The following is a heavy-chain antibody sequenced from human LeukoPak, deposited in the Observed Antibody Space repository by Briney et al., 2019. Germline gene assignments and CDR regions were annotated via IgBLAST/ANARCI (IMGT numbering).Heavy chain of an antibody. CDR2: IYTSGST. CDR1: GGSISSYY. V-gene: IGHV4-4*07. CDR3: ARVPVGYSYGRYYFDY. J-gene: IGHJ4*02. D-gene: IGHD5-18*01. Sequence: SETLSLTCTVSGGSISSYYWSWIRQPAGKGLEWIGRIYTSGSTNYNPSLKSRVTMSVDTSKNQFSLKLSSVTAADTAVYYCARVPVGYSYGRYYFDYWGQGTLVTVSS.